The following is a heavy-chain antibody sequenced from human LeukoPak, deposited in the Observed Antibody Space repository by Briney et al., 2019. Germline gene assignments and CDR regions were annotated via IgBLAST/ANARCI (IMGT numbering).Heavy chain of an antibody. CDR2: IYYSGST. J-gene: IGHJ3*02. V-gene: IGHV4-39*07. CDR1: GGSISSSSYY. CDR3: ARDRAGDKAFDI. Sequence: SETLSLTCTVSGGSISSSSYYWGWIRQPPAKGLEWIGSIYYSGSTYYNPSLKSRVTISLDTSKNQYSMKLTYGTAADTAVYYCARDRAGDKAFDIWGQGTMVTVSS. D-gene: IGHD2-15*01.